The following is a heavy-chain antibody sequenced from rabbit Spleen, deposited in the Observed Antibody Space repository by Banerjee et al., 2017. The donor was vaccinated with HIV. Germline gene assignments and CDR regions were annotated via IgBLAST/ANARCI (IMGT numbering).Heavy chain of an antibody. CDR1: GFSFSSSYY. Sequence: QSLEESGGDLVKPGASLTLTCTASGFSFSSSYYMCWVRQAPGKGLECIACIYADSSVSTYYASWAKGRFTISKTSSTTVTLQMTSLTAADTATYFCARGSATMTMVITGYYLNLWGPGTLVTVS. CDR2: IYADSSVST. CDR3: ARGSATMTMVITGYYLNL. V-gene: IGHV1S40*01. D-gene: IGHD2-1*01. J-gene: IGHJ4*01.